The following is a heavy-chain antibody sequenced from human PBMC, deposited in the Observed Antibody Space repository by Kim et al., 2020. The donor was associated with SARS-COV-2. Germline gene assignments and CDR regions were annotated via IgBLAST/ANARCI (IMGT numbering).Heavy chain of an antibody. CDR2: KEDGSQK. D-gene: IGHD3-10*01. CDR3: ARDFGD. Sequence: KEDGSQKFYMDSLEGRFTISKDNAKNSLYLQMDSLRVEDSGVYYCARDFGDWGQGTLVTVSS. V-gene: IGHV3-7*01. J-gene: IGHJ4*02.